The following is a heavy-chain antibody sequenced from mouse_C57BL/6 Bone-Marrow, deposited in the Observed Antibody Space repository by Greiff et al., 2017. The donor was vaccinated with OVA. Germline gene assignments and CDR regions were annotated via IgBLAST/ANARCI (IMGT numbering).Heavy chain of an antibody. CDR2: IYPGDGDT. CDR3: ARKLGRYWYFDV. CDR1: GYAFSSYW. V-gene: IGHV1-80*01. Sequence: SGAELVKPGASVKISCKASGYAFSSYWMNWVKQRPGKGLEWIGQIYPGDGDTNYNGKFKGKATLTADKSSSTAYMQLSSLTSEDSAVYFCARKLGRYWYFDVWGTGTTVTVSS. J-gene: IGHJ1*03. D-gene: IGHD4-1*01.